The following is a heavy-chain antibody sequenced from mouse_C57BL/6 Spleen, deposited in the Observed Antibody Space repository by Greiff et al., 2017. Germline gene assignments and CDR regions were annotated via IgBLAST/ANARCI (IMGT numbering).Heavy chain of an antibody. CDR1: GFTFSNYW. Sequence: DVKLVESGGGLVQPGGSMKLSCVASGFTFSNYWMNWVRQSPEKGLEWVAQIRLKSDNYATHYAESVKGRFTISRDDSKSSVYLQMNNLRAEDTGIYYCTVYYDYDGAWFAYWGQGTLVTVSA. CDR3: TVYYDYDGAWFAY. J-gene: IGHJ3*01. CDR2: IRLKSDNYAT. V-gene: IGHV6-3*01. D-gene: IGHD2-4*01.